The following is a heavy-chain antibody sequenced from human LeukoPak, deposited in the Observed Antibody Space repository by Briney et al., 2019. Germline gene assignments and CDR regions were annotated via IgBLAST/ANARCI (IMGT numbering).Heavy chain of an antibody. J-gene: IGHJ5*02. Sequence: SETLSLTCTVSGGSISSYYWSWIRQPAGKGLEWIGRIYTSGSTNYNPSLKSRVTMSVDTSKNHFSLKLSSVTAADTAVYYCARAREEYYYGSGSYGFDPWGQGTLVTVSS. D-gene: IGHD3-10*01. V-gene: IGHV4-4*07. CDR3: ARAREEYYYGSGSYGFDP. CDR2: IYTSGST. CDR1: GGSISSYY.